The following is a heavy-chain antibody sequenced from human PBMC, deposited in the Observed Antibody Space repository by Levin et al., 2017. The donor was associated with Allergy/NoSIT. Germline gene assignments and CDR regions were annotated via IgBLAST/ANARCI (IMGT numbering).Heavy chain of an antibody. CDR1: GGSFSGYY. CDR2: INHSGST. V-gene: IGHV4-34*01. J-gene: IGHJ6*02. CDR3: AREIAAAGSYYYYVMDG. D-gene: IGHD6-13*01. Sequence: SQTLSLTCAVYGGSFSGYYWSWIRQPPGKGLEWIGEINHSGSTNYNPSLKSRVTISVDTSKNQFSLKLSSVTAADTAVYYCAREIAAAGSYYYYVMDGWGQGTTVTVSS.